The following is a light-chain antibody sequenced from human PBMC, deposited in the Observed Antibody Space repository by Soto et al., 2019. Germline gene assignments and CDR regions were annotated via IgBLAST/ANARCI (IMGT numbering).Light chain of an antibody. CDR3: QQRSNWPRA. CDR2: DAS. CDR1: QSVSSY. J-gene: IGKJ4*01. V-gene: IGKV3-11*01. Sequence: DIRLSQSPATLSLSPGERATLSCRASQSVSSYLGWYQQKPGQAPRLLIYDASNRATGIPARFSGSGSGTDFTLTISSLEPEDFAVYYCQQRSNWPRAFGGGTKVDIK.